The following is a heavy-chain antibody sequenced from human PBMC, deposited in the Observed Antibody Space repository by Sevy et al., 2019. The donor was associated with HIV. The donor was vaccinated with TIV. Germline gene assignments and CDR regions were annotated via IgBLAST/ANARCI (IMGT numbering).Heavy chain of an antibody. D-gene: IGHD3-22*01. J-gene: IGHJ5*02. V-gene: IGHV3-48*02. Sequence: GGSLRLSCVGSGFTFSTYTMHWVRQAPGKGLEWLSSISRDGRTIYYADSLKGRCTISRDKAKNSLYLQMNSLRDEDTAVYYCAREAYYYDSREENWFDPWGQGTLVTVSS. CDR3: AREAYYYDSREENWFDP. CDR1: GFTFSTYT. CDR2: ISRDGRTI.